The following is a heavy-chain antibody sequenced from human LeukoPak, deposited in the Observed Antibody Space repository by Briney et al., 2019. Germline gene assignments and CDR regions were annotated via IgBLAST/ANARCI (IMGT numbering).Heavy chain of an antibody. CDR3: ARGYYYGSGSYTPFDY. CDR1: GFTFSSYW. V-gene: IGHV3-74*01. D-gene: IGHD3-10*01. J-gene: IGHJ4*02. Sequence: GGSLRLSCAASGFTFSSYWMHWVRQAPGKGLVWVSRINSDGSSTSYADSVRGRFTISRDNAKNTLYLQMNSLRAEDTAVYYCARGYYYGSGSYTPFDYWGQGTLVTVS. CDR2: INSDGSST.